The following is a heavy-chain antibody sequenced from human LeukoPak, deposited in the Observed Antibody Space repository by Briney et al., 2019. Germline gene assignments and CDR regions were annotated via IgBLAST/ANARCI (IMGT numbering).Heavy chain of an antibody. CDR3: ARLIVVVITTMTYAMDT. CDR1: GCTFSSYW. D-gene: IGHD3-22*01. Sequence: PGGSLRLSCAASGCTFSSYWMSWVRQAPGKGLEWVANIKQDGSEKYYVDSVRGGFTIFRENAKNSLYLQMHSPRAEDTAVYYCARLIVVVITTMTYAMDTWGQGTTVTVSS. V-gene: IGHV3-7*01. CDR2: IKQDGSEK. J-gene: IGHJ6*02.